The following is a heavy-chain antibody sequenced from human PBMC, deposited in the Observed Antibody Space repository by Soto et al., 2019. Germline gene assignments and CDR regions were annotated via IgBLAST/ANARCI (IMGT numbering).Heavy chain of an antibody. V-gene: IGHV1-3*05. CDR3: AREEHWESWRPRAFDY. Sequence: QVQLVQSGAEEKKPGASVKVSCKASGYTFTNYTMNWVRQAPGHRLEWLGWLNAANGKTRYSQKFEGRVTITRDTSASAVHMELFSLTSEDTAVYFCAREEHWESWRPRAFDYWGQGTLVTVSS. CDR2: LNAANGKT. CDR1: GYTFTNYT. J-gene: IGHJ4*02. D-gene: IGHD3-16*01.